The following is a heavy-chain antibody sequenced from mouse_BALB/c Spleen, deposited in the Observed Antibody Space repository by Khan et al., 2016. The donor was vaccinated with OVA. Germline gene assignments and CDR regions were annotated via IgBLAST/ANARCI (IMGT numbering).Heavy chain of an antibody. CDR1: GYTFTSYD. CDR2: IYPGDEST. V-gene: IGHV1S56*01. J-gene: IGHJ4*01. Sequence: QVQLQQSEPELVKPGALVKISCKASGYTFTSYDINWVKQRPGQGLEWIGWIYPGDESTNYNEKFKGMATMTADKSYNTAYIQLSSLTSENSAVYFCARGGLRAVGLDYWGQGTSVTVSS. CDR3: ARGGLRAVGLDY. D-gene: IGHD2-4*01.